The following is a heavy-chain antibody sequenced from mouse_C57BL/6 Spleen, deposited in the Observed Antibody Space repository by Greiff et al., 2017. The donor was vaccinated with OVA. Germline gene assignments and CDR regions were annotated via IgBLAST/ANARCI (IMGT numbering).Heavy chain of an antibody. CDR3: ARHEDRGVGLRRAWFAY. CDR2: FYPGSGSI. CDR1: GYTFTEYT. D-gene: IGHD2-4*01. Sequence: QVQLKESGAELVKPGASVKLSCKASGYTFTEYTIHWVKQRSGQGLEWIGWFYPGSGSIKYNEKFKDKATLTADKSSSTVYMELSRLTSEDSAVYFGARHEDRGVGLRRAWFAYWGQGTLVTVSA. V-gene: IGHV1-62-2*01. J-gene: IGHJ3*01.